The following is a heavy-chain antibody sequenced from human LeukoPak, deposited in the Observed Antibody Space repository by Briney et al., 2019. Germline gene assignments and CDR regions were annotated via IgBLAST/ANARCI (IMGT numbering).Heavy chain of an antibody. D-gene: IGHD3-10*01. J-gene: IGHJ4*02. CDR3: ASVRSHGSGSYPY. V-gene: IGHV4-34*01. CDR1: GGSFSGYY. CDR2: INHSGST. Sequence: PSETLSLTCAVYGGSFSGYYWSWIRQPPGKGLEWIGEINHSGSTNYNPSLKSRATISVDTSKNQFSLKLSSVTAADTAVYYCASVRSHGSGSYPYWGQGTLVTVSS.